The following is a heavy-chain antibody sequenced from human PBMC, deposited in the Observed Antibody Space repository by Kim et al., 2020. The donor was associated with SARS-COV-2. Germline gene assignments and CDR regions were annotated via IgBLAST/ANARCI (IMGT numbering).Heavy chain of an antibody. CDR2: ISGSGGST. V-gene: IGHV3-23*01. CDR1: GFTFSSYA. D-gene: IGHD2-2*01. J-gene: IGHJ3*02. Sequence: GGSLRLSCAASGFTFSSYAMSWVRQAPGKGLEWVSAISGSGGSTYYADSVKSRFTISRDNSKNTLYLQMNSLRAEDTAVYYCAKKGTSYAAPNDAFDIWGQGTMVTVSS. CDR3: AKKGTSYAAPNDAFDI.